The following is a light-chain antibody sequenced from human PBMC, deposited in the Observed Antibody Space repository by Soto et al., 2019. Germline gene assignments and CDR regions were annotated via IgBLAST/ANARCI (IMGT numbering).Light chain of an antibody. CDR3: QQYGISPWT. J-gene: IGKJ1*01. Sequence: DIVLTQSPGTLSLSPGEKATLSCRASQSVNSDFLAWYQQKPGQAPSLLIYGASSRAPGIPDRLTGSGSGTDFSLTISRLEPEDFAVYYCQQYGISPWTFGQGTKVEIK. V-gene: IGKV3-20*01. CDR2: GAS. CDR1: QSVNSDF.